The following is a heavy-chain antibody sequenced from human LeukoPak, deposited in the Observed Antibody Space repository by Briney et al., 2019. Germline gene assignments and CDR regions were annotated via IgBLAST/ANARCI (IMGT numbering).Heavy chain of an antibody. CDR2: IIPIFGTA. CDR3: ASNWIQLSGYYFDY. CDR1: GGTFSSYA. D-gene: IGHD5-18*01. V-gene: IGHV1-69*05. Sequence: SVKVSCKASGGTFSSYAISWVRRAPGQGLEWMGRIIPIFGTANYAQKFQGRVTITTDESTSTAYMELSSLRSEDTAVYYCASNWIQLSGYYFDYWGQGTLVTVSS. J-gene: IGHJ4*02.